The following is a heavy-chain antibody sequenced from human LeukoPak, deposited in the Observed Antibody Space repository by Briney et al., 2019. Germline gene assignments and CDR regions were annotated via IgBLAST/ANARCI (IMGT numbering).Heavy chain of an antibody. D-gene: IGHD6-13*01. CDR3: ARHSDSSSWYGMDV. CDR1: GGSISSYY. Sequence: SSETLSLTCTVSGGSISSYYWSWIRQPPGKGLEWIGYIYYSGSTNYNPSLKSRVTISVDTSKNQFSLKLSSVTAADTAVYYCARHSDSSSWYGMDVWGQGTTVTVSS. J-gene: IGHJ6*02. CDR2: IYYSGST. V-gene: IGHV4-59*08.